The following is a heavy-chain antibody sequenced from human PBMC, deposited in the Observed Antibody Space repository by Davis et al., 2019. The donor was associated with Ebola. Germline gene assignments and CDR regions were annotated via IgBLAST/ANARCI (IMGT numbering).Heavy chain of an antibody. CDR2: INHSGST. J-gene: IGHJ6*02. Sequence: MPSETLSLTCAVYGGSFSGYYWSWIRQPPGKGLEWIGEINHSGSTNYNPSLKSRVTISVDTSKNQFSLKLSSVTAADTAVYYCARGGGTAAGYYYYGMDVWGQGTTVTVSS. CDR1: GGSFSGYY. D-gene: IGHD6-13*01. V-gene: IGHV4-34*01. CDR3: ARGGGTAAGYYYYGMDV.